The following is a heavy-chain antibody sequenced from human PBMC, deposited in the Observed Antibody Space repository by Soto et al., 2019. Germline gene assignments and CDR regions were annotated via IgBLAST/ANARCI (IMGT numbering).Heavy chain of an antibody. V-gene: IGHV3-74*01. Sequence: EVQLVESGGGLVQPGGSLRLSCAASGFTFSSYWMHWVRQAPGKGLVWVSRINSDGSGAYYADPVKGRFTSSRDNAKNTVYLQMNSLRAEDTALYYCARGLKNYYGMDVWGQGTTVTVSS. CDR3: ARGLKNYYGMDV. CDR2: INSDGSGA. CDR1: GFTFSSYW. J-gene: IGHJ6*02.